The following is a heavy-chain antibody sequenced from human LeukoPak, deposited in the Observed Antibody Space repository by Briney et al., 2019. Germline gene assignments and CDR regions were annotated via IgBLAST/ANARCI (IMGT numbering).Heavy chain of an antibody. D-gene: IGHD1-7*01. CDR2: IFYSGSA. CDR3: ARQGGTLNWFDP. V-gene: IGHV4-39*01. Sequence: SETLSLTCTVSGGSISSSSYYWGSFPQPPGKGLQWIGSIFYSGSAYYNPSLKSRVAISVDTSKNQFSLKLSSVTAADTAVYYCARQGGTLNWFDPWGQGTLVTVSS. CDR1: GGSISSSSYY. J-gene: IGHJ5*02.